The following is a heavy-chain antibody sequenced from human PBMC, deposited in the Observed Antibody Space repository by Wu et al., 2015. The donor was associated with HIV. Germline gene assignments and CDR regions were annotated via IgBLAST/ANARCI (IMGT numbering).Heavy chain of an antibody. CDR1: GGSFSDYY. D-gene: IGHD4-23*01. CDR3: TSLEPFGGKRNAFEI. CDR2: INYSGTA. Sequence: QVQLQQWGAGLLKPSETLSLTCAVYGGSFSDYYWSWFRQPPGKGLEWIGEINYSGTARSGPSLKSRVTISIDTSKNQFSLKLSSVTAADTAVYYCTSLEPFGGKRNAFEIWDQGAMVTVSS. V-gene: IGHV4-34*01. J-gene: IGHJ3*02.